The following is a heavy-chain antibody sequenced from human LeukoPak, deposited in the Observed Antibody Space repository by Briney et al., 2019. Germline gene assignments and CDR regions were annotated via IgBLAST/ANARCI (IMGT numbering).Heavy chain of an antibody. D-gene: IGHD3-10*01. CDR1: GYTFTGYY. Sequence: ASVKVSCKASGYTFTGYYMHWVRQAPGQGLEWMGWINPNSGGTNYAQKFQGRVTMTRDTSISTAYMELSRLRSDDTAVYYCARAMVRGVHPFDYWGQGTLVTVSS. CDR3: ARAMVRGVHPFDY. J-gene: IGHJ4*02. V-gene: IGHV1-2*02. CDR2: INPNSGGT.